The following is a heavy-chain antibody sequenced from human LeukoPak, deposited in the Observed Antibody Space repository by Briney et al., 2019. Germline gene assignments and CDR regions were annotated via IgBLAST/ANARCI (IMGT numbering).Heavy chain of an antibody. D-gene: IGHD3-10*01. Sequence: GVSLRLSCAASGFTFSSYGMHWVRQAPGKGLEWVAVISYDGSNKYYADSVKGRFTISRDNAKNSLYLQMNSLRAEDTAVYYCTRDRAFTMIRGVITNWFDPWGQGTQVTVSS. J-gene: IGHJ5*02. CDR3: TRDRAFTMIRGVITNWFDP. CDR2: ISYDGSNK. V-gene: IGHV3-30*03. CDR1: GFTFSSYG.